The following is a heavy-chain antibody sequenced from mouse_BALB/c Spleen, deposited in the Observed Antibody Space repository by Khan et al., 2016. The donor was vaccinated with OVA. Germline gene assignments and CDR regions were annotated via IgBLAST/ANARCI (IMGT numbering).Heavy chain of an antibody. CDR1: GYTFTDFA. V-gene: IGHV1S137*01. CDR3: VRGSGKSRFAY. Sequence: QVQLQQSGAELVRPGVSVKISCKGSGYTFTDFAMHWVKQSHAKSLEWLGVISTYYGDADYNHKFRDKATMTVDKSSSTAYMELAGLTSEVSAIYYCVRGSGKSRFAYWGQGTLVTVSA. CDR2: ISTYYGDA. D-gene: IGHD1-3*01. J-gene: IGHJ3*01.